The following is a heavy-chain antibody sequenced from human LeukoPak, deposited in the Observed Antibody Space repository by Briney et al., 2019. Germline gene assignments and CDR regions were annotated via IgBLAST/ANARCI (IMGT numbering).Heavy chain of an antibody. Sequence: GGSLRLSCAASGFTFDDYVMNWVRQGPGKGLEWVSGISWNSRSIGYADSVKGRFTISRDNAKNSLYLQMNSLRAEDTALYYCATSGGYGDYFDYWGQGTLVTVSS. CDR1: GFTFDDYV. V-gene: IGHV3-9*01. CDR2: ISWNSRSI. CDR3: ATSGGYGDYFDY. D-gene: IGHD1-26*01. J-gene: IGHJ4*02.